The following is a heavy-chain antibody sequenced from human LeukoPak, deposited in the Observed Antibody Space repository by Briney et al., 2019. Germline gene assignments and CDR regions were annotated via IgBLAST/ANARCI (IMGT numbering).Heavy chain of an antibody. CDR2: IYYSGST. Sequence: PSETLSLTCTVSGGSISSYYWSWIRQPPGKGLEWIGYIYYSGSTNYNPSLKSRVTISVDTSKNQFSLKLSSVSAADTAVYYCARVLAAARYYYYGMDVWGQGTTVTVSS. CDR1: GGSISSYY. D-gene: IGHD6-13*01. CDR3: ARVLAAARYYYYGMDV. J-gene: IGHJ6*02. V-gene: IGHV4-59*01.